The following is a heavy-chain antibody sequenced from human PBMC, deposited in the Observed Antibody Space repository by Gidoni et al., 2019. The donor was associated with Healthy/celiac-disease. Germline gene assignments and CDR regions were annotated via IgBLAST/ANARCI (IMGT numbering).Heavy chain of an antibody. V-gene: IGHV3-23*01. J-gene: IGHJ3*02. Sequence: EVQLLESGGGLVQPGGSLRLSCAASGFTFSSYAMSWVRQAPGKGLEWVSAISGSGGSTYYADSVKGRFTISRDNSKNTLYLQMNSLRAEDTAVYYCAKIGPRSYYDFWSGTPEDAFDIWGQGTMVTVSS. CDR1: GFTFSSYA. CDR3: AKIGPRSYYDFWSGTPEDAFDI. D-gene: IGHD3-3*01. CDR2: ISGSGGST.